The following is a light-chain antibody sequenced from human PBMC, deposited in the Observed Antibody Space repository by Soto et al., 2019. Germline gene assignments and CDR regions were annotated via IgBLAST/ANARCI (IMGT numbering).Light chain of an antibody. V-gene: IGLV6-57*04. CDR1: SGNIASNY. CDR3: QSYGSGNQGV. Sequence: NFMLTQPHSVSESPGKTVTISCTRSSGNIASNYVQWYQQRPGSAPTTVIYEDNLRPSGVPDRFSGSIDRSSNSAPLTISGLKTEDEADYFGQSYGSGNQGVFGGGTKLTVL. CDR2: EDN. J-gene: IGLJ3*02.